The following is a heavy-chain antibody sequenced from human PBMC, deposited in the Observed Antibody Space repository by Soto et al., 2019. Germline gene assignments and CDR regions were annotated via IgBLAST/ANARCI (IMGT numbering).Heavy chain of an antibody. CDR1: GFTFTSSA. V-gene: IGHV1-58*01. Sequence: SVKVSCKASGFTFTSSAVQWVRQARGQRLEWIGWIVVGSGNTNYAQKFQERVTITRDMSTSTAYMELSSLRSEDTAVYYCAAAANYYDSSGYFPDAFDIWGQGTMVTISS. J-gene: IGHJ3*02. CDR2: IVVGSGNT. D-gene: IGHD3-22*01. CDR3: AAAANYYDSSGYFPDAFDI.